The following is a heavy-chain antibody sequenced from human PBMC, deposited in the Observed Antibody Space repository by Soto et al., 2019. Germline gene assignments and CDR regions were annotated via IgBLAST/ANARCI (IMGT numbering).Heavy chain of an antibody. D-gene: IGHD4-17*01. CDR1: GFTFSNHV. CDR3: VNGDYY. Sequence: EEHLVESGGGLVQPGGSLRLSCAASGFTFSNHVMNWVRQAPGRGLEWVSSINRDYNTYYADSVRGRFTISRDNAKDSLYLQTNSLRADDTAVYYCVNGDYYVGQGTLVTVSS. V-gene: IGHV3-48*01. CDR2: INRDYNT. J-gene: IGHJ4*02.